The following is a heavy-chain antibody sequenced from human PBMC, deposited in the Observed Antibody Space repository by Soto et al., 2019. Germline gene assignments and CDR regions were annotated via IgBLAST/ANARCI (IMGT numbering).Heavy chain of an antibody. CDR3: ARARTPDYYDSSGYAN. V-gene: IGHV1-3*01. D-gene: IGHD3-22*01. J-gene: IGHJ3*01. CDR2: INVGNGNT. CDR1: GYTFTNSA. Sequence: GASVKVSCKASGYTFTNSAIHWVRQAPGQTLEWMGWINVGNGNTKYSQKFQGRVTITRDTSASTAYMELSSLRSEDTAVYYCARARTPDYYDSSGYANWGQGTMVTVSS.